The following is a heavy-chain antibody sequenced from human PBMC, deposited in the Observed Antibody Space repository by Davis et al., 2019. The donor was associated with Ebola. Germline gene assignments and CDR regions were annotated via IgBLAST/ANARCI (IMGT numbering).Heavy chain of an antibody. D-gene: IGHD6-13*01. J-gene: IGHJ4*02. Sequence: GESLKISCAASGFTFSSYSMNWVRQAPGKGLEWVAVISYDGSNKYYADSVKGRFTISRDNSKNTLYLQMNSLRAEDTAVYYCAKLIAAAGTGEFDYWGQGTLVTVSS. CDR1: GFTFSSYS. V-gene: IGHV3-30*18. CDR2: ISYDGSNK. CDR3: AKLIAAAGTGEFDY.